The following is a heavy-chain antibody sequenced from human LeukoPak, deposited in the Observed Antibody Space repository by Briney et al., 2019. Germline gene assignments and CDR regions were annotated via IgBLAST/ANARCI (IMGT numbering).Heavy chain of an antibody. J-gene: IGHJ6*02. CDR2: ISSSGANA. CDR1: GFTSSNYA. CDR3: AKDVRVGGGGMDV. D-gene: IGHD1-26*01. Sequence: GGSLRLSCAASGFTSSNYAMNWVRQAPGKGLEWVSLISSSGANAYYADSVRGRFTISRDKSKNTVSLQMNSLRGEDTALYYCAKDVRVGGGGMDVWSQGTPVTVSS. V-gene: IGHV3-23*01.